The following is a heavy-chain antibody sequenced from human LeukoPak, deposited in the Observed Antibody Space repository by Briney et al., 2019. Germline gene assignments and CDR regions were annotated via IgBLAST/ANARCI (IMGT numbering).Heavy chain of an antibody. CDR3: ARESSYAYYYGSGSLDY. CDR2: IWYDGSNK. D-gene: IGHD3-10*01. Sequence: GGPLRLSCSASGLTFRRYAMHWVRQAPGKGLEGVAVIWYDGSNKYYADSVKGRFTISRDNSKNTLYLQMNSLRAEDTAVYYCARESSYAYYYGSGSLDYWGQGTLVTVSS. J-gene: IGHJ4*02. V-gene: IGHV3-33*08. CDR1: GLTFRRYA.